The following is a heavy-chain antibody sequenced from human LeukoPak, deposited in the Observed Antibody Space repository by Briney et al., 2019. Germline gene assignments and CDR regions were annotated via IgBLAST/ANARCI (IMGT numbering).Heavy chain of an antibody. D-gene: IGHD2-2*01. J-gene: IGHJ5*02. CDR1: GDSVSSNSVT. CDR3: ARRLTQYDCFDP. Sequence: SQTLSLTRAISGDSVSSNSVTWNWIRQSPSRGLEWLGRTYYRSAWYNDYAVSVRGRITVNPDTSKNQFSLHLNSVTPEDTAVYYCARRLTQYDCFDPWGQGILVTVSS. CDR2: TYYRSAWYN. V-gene: IGHV6-1*01.